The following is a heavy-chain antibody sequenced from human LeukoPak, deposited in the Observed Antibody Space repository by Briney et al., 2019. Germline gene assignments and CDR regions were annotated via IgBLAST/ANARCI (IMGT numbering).Heavy chain of an antibody. CDR3: ARPHRGNWGSSHAFDI. Sequence: GALRLSCAVSGFTVRNNYMNWGRQGPGKGPEWGSFICSSSYIYYADSVKGRFTISRDNAKNSLYLQMNSLRAEDTAVYYCARPHRGNWGSSHAFDIWGQGTMVTVSS. J-gene: IGHJ3*02. CDR2: ICSSSYI. D-gene: IGHD7-27*01. CDR1: GFTVRNNY. V-gene: IGHV3-69-1*01.